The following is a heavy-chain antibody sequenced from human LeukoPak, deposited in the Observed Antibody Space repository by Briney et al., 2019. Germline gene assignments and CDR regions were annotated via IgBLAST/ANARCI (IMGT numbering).Heavy chain of an antibody. J-gene: IGHJ3*02. Sequence: SETLSLTCTVSGGSISSSRYYWGWIRQPPGRGLEWIGSIYYSGSTYYNPSLKSRVTISLDTSKNQFSLKLSSVTAADTAVYYCARARNYYDSSDYYYEGDAFDIWGQGTMVTVSS. CDR3: ARARNYYDSSDYYYEGDAFDI. CDR2: IYYSGST. D-gene: IGHD3-22*01. CDR1: GGSISSSRYY. V-gene: IGHV4-39*07.